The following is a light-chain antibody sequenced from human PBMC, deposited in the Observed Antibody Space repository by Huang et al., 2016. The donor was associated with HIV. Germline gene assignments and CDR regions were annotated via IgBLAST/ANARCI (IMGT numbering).Light chain of an antibody. CDR1: QTLLHSKGYNY. V-gene: IGKV2-28*01. J-gene: IGKJ1*01. CDR2: LGS. Sequence: DIVMTQSPLSLPVTPGEPASISCRSSQTLLHSKGYNYLDWYLQKPGQSPQLLIYLGSNRAPGVSDRFSGSGSGTDFTLKISRVEAEDVGVYYCMQALQTPRTFGQGTKVEIK. CDR3: MQALQTPRT.